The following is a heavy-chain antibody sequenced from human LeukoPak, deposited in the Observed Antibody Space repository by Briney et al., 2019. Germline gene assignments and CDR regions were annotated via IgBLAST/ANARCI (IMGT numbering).Heavy chain of an antibody. Sequence: GGSLRLSCVVSGFTFNSYWMHWVRQAPGKGLMWVSRISGDGGSINYADSVKGRFTISRDNAKNSLYLQMNSLRAEDTAVYYCARDIYSSFDYWGQGTLVTVSS. CDR3: ARDIYSSFDY. V-gene: IGHV3-74*01. CDR2: ISGDGGSI. J-gene: IGHJ4*02. D-gene: IGHD6-13*01. CDR1: GFTFNSYW.